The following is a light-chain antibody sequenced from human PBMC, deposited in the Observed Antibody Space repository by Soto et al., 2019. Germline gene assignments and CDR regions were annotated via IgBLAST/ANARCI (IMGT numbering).Light chain of an antibody. CDR2: GAS. Sequence: LILTQSPGTLSLSPGERATLSCRASESVRNNSLAWYQQHPGQAPRLLIFGASSRATGIPDRFTGTGSGADFSLTISRLEPDDYAVYLCHPSGYGAATFGQGTKLEIK. V-gene: IGKV3-20*01. CDR1: ESVRNNS. CDR3: HPSGYGAAT. J-gene: IGKJ2*01.